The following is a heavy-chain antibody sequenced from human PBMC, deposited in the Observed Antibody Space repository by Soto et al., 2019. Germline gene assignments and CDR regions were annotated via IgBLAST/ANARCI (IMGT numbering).Heavy chain of an antibody. CDR2: TYYNGNA. J-gene: IGHJ4*02. CDR1: GGSIDSSNYY. D-gene: IGHD3-22*01. CDR3: ARHFVAVVIKGWGY. V-gene: IGHV4-39*01. Sequence: SETLSLTCTVSGGSIDSSNYYWDWIRQPPGKGLEWIGTTYYNGNAYYNPSLKSRVTMSVDTSKNQFSLKLISVTAADTAVYYCARHFVAVVIKGWGYWGQGTVVTVSS.